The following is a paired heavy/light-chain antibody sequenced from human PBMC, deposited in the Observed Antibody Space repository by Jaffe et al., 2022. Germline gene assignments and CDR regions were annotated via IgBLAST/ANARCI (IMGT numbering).Heavy chain of an antibody. D-gene: IGHD3-9*01. CDR2: IYYSGST. CDR3: ARHDESRAYYDILTGYYRNFDY. J-gene: IGHJ4*02. Sequence: QLQLQESGPGLVKPSETLSLTCTVSGGSISSSSYYWGWIRQPPGKGLEWIGSIYYSGSTYYNPSLKSRVTISVDTSKNQFSLKLSSVTAADTAVYYCARHDESRAYYDILTGYYRNFDYWGQGTLVTVSS. CDR1: GGSISSSSYY. V-gene: IGHV4-39*01.
Light chain of an antibody. V-gene: IGLV3-19*01. CDR3: NSRDSSGNHYWV. CDR2: GKN. CDR1: SLRSYY. Sequence: SSELTQDPAVSVALGQTVRITCQGDSLRSYYASWYQQKPGQAPVLVIYGKNNRPSGIPDRFSGSSSGNTASLTITGAQAEDEADYYCNSRDSSGNHYWVFGGGTKLTVL. J-gene: IGLJ3*02.